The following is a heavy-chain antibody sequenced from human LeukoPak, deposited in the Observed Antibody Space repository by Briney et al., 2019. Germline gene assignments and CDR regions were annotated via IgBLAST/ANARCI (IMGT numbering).Heavy chain of an antibody. CDR3: AELGITMIGGV. Sequence: GGTLRLSCAASGFTFSSYGMSWVRQAPGKGLEWVSVISGSGGNTYYADSVKGRFTISRDNSKDTLYLQMNSLGAEDTAVYYCAELGITMIGGVWGKGTTVTISS. CDR2: ISGSGGNT. CDR1: GFTFSSYG. V-gene: IGHV3-23*01. D-gene: IGHD3-10*02. J-gene: IGHJ6*04.